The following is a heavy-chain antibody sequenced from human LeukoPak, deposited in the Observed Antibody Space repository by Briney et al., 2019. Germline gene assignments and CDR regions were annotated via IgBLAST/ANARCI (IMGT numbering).Heavy chain of an antibody. CDR3: ARGGYSSSHRYHYNWFDP. CDR2: INHSGST. J-gene: IGHJ5*02. D-gene: IGHD6-6*01. CDR1: GGSFSGYY. Sequence: SETLSLTCAVYGGSFSGYYWSCIRQPPGKGLECIGEINHSGSTNYNPSLKSRVTISVDTSKNQFSLKLSSVTAADTAVYYCARGGYSSSHRYHYNWFDPWGQGTLVTVSS. V-gene: IGHV4-34*01.